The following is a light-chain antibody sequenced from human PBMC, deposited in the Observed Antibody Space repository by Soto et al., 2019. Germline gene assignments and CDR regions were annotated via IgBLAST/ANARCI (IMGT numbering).Light chain of an antibody. CDR3: QPAHSFPFT. CDR2: AAS. V-gene: IGKV1-12*01. J-gene: IGKJ5*01. Sequence: DIQMTQSPSSVSASVGDRVTITCRASQGVGRWVAWYQQKPGKAPKILIYAASSLQSGVPTRFSGGGSGKEFTLIISSLQPADYATYDCQPAHSFPFTFGHGTRMET. CDR1: QGVGRW.